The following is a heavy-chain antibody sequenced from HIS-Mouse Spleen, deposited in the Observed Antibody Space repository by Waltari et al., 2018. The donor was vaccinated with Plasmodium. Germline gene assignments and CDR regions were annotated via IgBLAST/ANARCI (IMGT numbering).Heavy chain of an antibody. CDR2: RHPNRGGT. CDR1: GYTFTGYY. Sequence: QVQLVQSGAEVKKPGASVKVSCKASGYTFTGYYMHWVRKAPGQGLEWMGWRHPNRGGTNYAQKFQGRVTMTRDTSISTAYMELSRLRSDDTAVYYGARDGPGETSFDYWGQGTLVTVSS. D-gene: IGHD3-16*01. J-gene: IGHJ4*02. CDR3: ARDGPGETSFDY. V-gene: IGHV1-2*02.